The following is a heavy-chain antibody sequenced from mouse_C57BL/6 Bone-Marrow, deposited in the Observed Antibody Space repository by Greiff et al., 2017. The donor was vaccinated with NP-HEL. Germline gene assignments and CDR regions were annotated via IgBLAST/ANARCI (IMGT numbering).Heavy chain of an antibody. CDR3: ARPDSNYVSFDY. D-gene: IGHD2-5*01. CDR2: LSSGGSYT. V-gene: IGHV5-6*01. J-gene: IGHJ2*01. CDR1: GFTFSSYG. Sequence: EVQGVESGGDLVKPGGSLKLSCAASGFTFSSYGMSWVRQTPDKRLEWVATLSSGGSYTYYPDSVKGRFTISRDNAKNTLYLQMSSLKSEDTAMYYCARPDSNYVSFDYWGQGTTLTVSS.